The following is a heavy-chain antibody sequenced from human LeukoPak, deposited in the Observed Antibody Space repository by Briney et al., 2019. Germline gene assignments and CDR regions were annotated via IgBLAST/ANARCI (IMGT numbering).Heavy chain of an antibody. CDR1: GFTFSSYA. V-gene: IGHV3-23*01. CDR2: ISGSGGST. Sequence: GGSLRLSCAASGFTFSSYAMSWVRQAPGKGLEWVSAISGSGGSTYYADSVKGRFTISRDNSKYTLYLQMNSLRAEDTAVYYCAKGTGVLRFLERDYWGQGTLVTVSS. D-gene: IGHD3-3*01. CDR3: AKGTGVLRFLERDY. J-gene: IGHJ4*02.